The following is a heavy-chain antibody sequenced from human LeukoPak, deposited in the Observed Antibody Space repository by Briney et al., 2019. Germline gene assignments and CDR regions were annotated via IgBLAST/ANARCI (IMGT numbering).Heavy chain of an antibody. Sequence: GGSLRLSCAASGFTFSDYYMSWIRQAPGKGLEWVSYISSSGSTIYYADSVKGRFTISRDNAKNSLYLQMNSLRAEDTAVYYCASDSDYDSSGYYYNYWGQGTLVTVSS. D-gene: IGHD3-22*01. CDR3: ASDSDYDSSGYYYNY. J-gene: IGHJ4*02. V-gene: IGHV3-11*01. CDR2: ISSSGSTI. CDR1: GFTFSDYY.